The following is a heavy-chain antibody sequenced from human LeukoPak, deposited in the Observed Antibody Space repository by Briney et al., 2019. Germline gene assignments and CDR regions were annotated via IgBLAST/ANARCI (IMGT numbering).Heavy chain of an antibody. CDR3: ARDFTAPAP. CDR1: GFTISPYW. Sequence: PGGSLRLSCAASGFTISPYWMSWVRQAPGKGLERVANIHKDGSAKYYVDAVKGRFTISRDNAKESLYLQVSDLRPDYTSVYYCARDFTAPAPWGQGTLVTVSS. D-gene: IGHD5-18*01. V-gene: IGHV3-7*01. J-gene: IGHJ5*02. CDR2: IHKDGSAK.